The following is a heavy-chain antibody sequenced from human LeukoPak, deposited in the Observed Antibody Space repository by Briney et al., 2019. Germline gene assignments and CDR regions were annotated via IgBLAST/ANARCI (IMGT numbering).Heavy chain of an antibody. CDR3: ASGPDYGMDV. CDR2: IHYSGST. J-gene: IGHJ6*02. V-gene: IGHV4-39*07. CDR1: GASISNSRYY. Sequence: SETLSLTCTVSGASISNSRYYWGWIRQPPGKGQEWIANIHYSGSTYYNPSLKSRVTISVDTSKNQFSLKLSSVTAADTAVYYCASGPDYGMDVWGQGTTVTVSS.